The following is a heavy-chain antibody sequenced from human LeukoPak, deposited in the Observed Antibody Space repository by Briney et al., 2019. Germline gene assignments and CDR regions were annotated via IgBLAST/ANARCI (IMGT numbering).Heavy chain of an antibody. V-gene: IGHV1-2*02. CDR2: INPNSGGT. Sequence: ASVKVSCKASGYTFTGYYMHWVRQAPGQGLEWMGWINPNSGGTNYAQKFQGRVTMTRDTSIGTAYMELSRLRSDDTAVYYCARDRLVVVPAAIRGYYMDVWGKGTTVTVSS. CDR3: ARDRLVVVPAAIRGYYMDV. D-gene: IGHD2-2*02. CDR1: GYTFTGYY. J-gene: IGHJ6*03.